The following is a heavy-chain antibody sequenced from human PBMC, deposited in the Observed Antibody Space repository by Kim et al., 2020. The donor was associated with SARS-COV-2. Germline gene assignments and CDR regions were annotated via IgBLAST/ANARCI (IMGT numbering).Heavy chain of an antibody. J-gene: IGHJ4*02. CDR3: AGPPDYDSSG. V-gene: IGHV3-21*01. Sequence: GGSLRLSCAASGLTFSSYSMNWVRQAPGKGLEWVSSISSSSSYIYYADSVKGRITISRDNAKNSLYLQMNSLRAEDTAVYYCAGPPDYDSSGWGQGTLVTGSS. CDR2: ISSSSSYI. D-gene: IGHD3-22*01. CDR1: GLTFSSYS.